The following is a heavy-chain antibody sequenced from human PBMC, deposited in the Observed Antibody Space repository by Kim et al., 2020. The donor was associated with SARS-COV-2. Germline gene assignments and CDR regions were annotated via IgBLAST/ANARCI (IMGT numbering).Heavy chain of an antibody. CDR1: GYSFTSYS. CDR3: ARGGSGWFGAYYYYYGMDV. D-gene: IGHD3-10*01. V-gene: IGHV5-51*01. Sequence: GESLKISCKGSGYSFTSYSIGWVRQMPGKGLEWMWIIYPGDSDTRYSPSFQGQVTISADKSISTAYLQWSSLKASDTAMYYCARGGSGWFGAYYYYYGMDVWGQGTTVTVSS. CDR2: IYPGDSDT. J-gene: IGHJ6*02.